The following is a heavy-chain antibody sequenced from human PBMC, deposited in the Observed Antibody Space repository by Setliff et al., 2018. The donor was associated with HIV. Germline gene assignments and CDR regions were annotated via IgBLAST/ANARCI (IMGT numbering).Heavy chain of an antibody. CDR1: GYTFTSYC. V-gene: IGHV1-46*01. Sequence: GASVKVSCKASGYTFTSYCMHWVRQAPGQGLEWMGIINPSGGSTIYARNFQGRVTMTRDTSTSTVYMELSSLRSADTAVYYCARGDMIAFGGVGPFDYWGQGTLVTVSS. J-gene: IGHJ4*02. CDR3: ARGDMIAFGGVGPFDY. CDR2: INPSGGST. D-gene: IGHD3-16*01.